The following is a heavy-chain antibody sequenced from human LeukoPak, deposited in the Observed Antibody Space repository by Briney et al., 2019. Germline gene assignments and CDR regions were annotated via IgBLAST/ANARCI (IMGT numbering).Heavy chain of an antibody. J-gene: IGHJ4*02. CDR1: GFIFGTYW. CDR3: ARDSGWFRFDN. D-gene: IGHD6-13*01. V-gene: IGHV3-7*03. CDR2: IKEDGSEK. Sequence: PGGSLRLSCAASGFIFGTYWMTWVRQAPGKGLEWVANIKEDGSEKYYVDSVKGRFIISRDNAKNSLYLQVNSLRAEDTAVYYCARDSGWFRFDNRGQGTLVTVSS.